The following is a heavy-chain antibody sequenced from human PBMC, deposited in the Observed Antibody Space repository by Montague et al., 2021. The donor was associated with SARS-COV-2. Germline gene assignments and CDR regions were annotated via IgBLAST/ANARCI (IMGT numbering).Heavy chain of an antibody. Sequence: SLRLSCEASGFTFSSYWMSWVRQAPGKGLEWVANIKQDGSEEYYVDSVKGRFTISRDNAKNSLYLEMNSLRAEDTGVYCCVREMGVGYNYGQYYYYGMDVRGQGTTVTVSS. V-gene: IGHV3-7*01. CDR2: IKQDGSEE. J-gene: IGHJ6*02. D-gene: IGHD5-18*01. CDR3: VREMGVGYNYGQYYYYGMDV. CDR1: GFTFSSYW.